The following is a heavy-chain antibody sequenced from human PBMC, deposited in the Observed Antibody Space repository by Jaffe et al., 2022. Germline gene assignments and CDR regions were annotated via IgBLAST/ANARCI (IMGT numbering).Heavy chain of an antibody. J-gene: IGHJ4*02. Sequence: QVQLQESGPGLVKPSETLSLTCAVSGYSISSGYYWGWIRQPPGKGLEWIGSIYHSGSTYYNPSLKSRVTISVDTSKNQFSLKLSSVTAADTAVYYCARGGFGAPLRDWGQGTLVTVSS. V-gene: IGHV4-38-2*01. D-gene: IGHD3-10*01. CDR3: ARGGFGAPLRD. CDR2: IYHSGST. CDR1: GYSISSGYY.